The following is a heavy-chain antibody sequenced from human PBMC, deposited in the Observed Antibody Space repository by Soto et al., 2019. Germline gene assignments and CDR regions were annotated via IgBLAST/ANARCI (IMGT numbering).Heavy chain of an antibody. J-gene: IGHJ4*02. CDR1: AYTFTNYA. CDR3: ATGLLGDCSGGSCCSDS. D-gene: IGHD2-15*01. Sequence: QVQLVQSGAEVKKPGASVRVSCQTSAYTFTNYAVSWVRQAPGQGLEWMGWISGDNGNTIYAQKFQGRVTMTTDTSTRKAYMELRSLRSDDTAVYYCATGLLGDCSGGSCCSDSWGQGTLVTVCS. CDR2: ISGDNGNT. V-gene: IGHV1-18*01.